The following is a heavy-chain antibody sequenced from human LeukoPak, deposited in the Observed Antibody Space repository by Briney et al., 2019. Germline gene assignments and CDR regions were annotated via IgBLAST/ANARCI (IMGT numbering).Heavy chain of an antibody. CDR1: GFTFSRSA. D-gene: IGHD4/OR15-4a*01. CDR2: IKRKTDGGTT. J-gene: IGHJ4*02. CDR3: TTLGAFDY. Sequence: GGSLRLSCAASGFTFSRSAMHWVRQAPGKGLEWVGRIKRKTDGGTTDYAAPVKGRFSISRDDSKNTLYLQMNSLKTEDTAVYYCTTLGAFDYWGLGTLVTVSS. V-gene: IGHV3-15*01.